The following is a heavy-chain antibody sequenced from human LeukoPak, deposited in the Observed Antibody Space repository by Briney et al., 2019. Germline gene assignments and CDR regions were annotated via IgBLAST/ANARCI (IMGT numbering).Heavy chain of an antibody. Sequence: SETLSLTCTVSGGSISSGGYYWSWIRQHPGKGLEWIGYIYYSGRTYYNPSLKSRVTISVDTSKNQFSLRLSSVTAADTAVYYCAREERIAAAGTGYGMDVWGQGTTVTVSS. CDR1: GGSISSGGYY. V-gene: IGHV4-31*03. CDR3: AREERIAAAGTGYGMDV. CDR2: IYYSGRT. D-gene: IGHD6-13*01. J-gene: IGHJ6*02.